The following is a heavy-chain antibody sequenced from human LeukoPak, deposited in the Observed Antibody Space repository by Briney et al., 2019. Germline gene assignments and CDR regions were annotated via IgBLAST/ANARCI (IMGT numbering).Heavy chain of an antibody. D-gene: IGHD6-19*01. CDR3: AREGGQWLRGAFDI. Sequence: SETLSLTCAVYGGSFSGYYWSWIRQPPGKGLEWIGEINHSGSTNYNPSLKSRVTIPVDTSKNQFSLKLSSVTAADTAVYYCAREGGQWLRGAFDIWGQGTMVTVSS. CDR1: GGSFSGYY. V-gene: IGHV4-34*01. J-gene: IGHJ3*02. CDR2: INHSGST.